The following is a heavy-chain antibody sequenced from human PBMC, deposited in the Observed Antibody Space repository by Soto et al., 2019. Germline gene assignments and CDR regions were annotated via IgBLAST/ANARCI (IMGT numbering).Heavy chain of an antibody. CDR2: ISSSSSTI. CDR1: GFTFSSYS. CDR3: ARRSLRGIRTHFDY. Sequence: GGSLRLSCAASGFTFSSYSMNWVRQAPGKGLEWVSYISSSSSTIYYADSVKGRFTISRDNAKNSLYLQMNSLRAEDTAVYYCARRSLRGIRTHFDYWGQGTLVTVSS. D-gene: IGHD3-16*01. V-gene: IGHV3-48*01. J-gene: IGHJ4*02.